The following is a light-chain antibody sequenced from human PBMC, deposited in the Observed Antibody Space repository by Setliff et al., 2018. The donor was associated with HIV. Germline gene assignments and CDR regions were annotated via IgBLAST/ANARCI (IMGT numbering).Light chain of an antibody. V-gene: IGLV2-14*01. CDR3: SSYTSSRTLG. CDR2: EVS. CDR1: SSDVGGYNY. Sequence: SALTQPASVSGSPGQSITISCTGASSDVGGYNYVSWYQQHPGKAPKLMIYEVSNRPTGVSNRFSGSKSGNTASLTISGLQAEDEADYYCSSYTSSRTLGFGGGTKVTVL. J-gene: IGLJ2*01.